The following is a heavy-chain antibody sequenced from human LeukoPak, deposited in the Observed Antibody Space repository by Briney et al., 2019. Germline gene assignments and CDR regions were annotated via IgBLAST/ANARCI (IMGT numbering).Heavy chain of an antibody. CDR3: ARQYIDILTGYHRGELYWYFDL. CDR1: GGSISSGSYY. CDR2: IYSSGST. D-gene: IGHD3-9*01. J-gene: IGHJ2*01. V-gene: IGHV4-61*02. Sequence: PSETLSLTCTVSGGSISSGSYYWSWMRQPAGKGLEWIGRIYSSGSTNYNPSLQSRVTISVDTSKNQFSLKLSSVTAADTAVYYWARQYIDILTGYHRGELYWYFDLWGRGTLVTVSS.